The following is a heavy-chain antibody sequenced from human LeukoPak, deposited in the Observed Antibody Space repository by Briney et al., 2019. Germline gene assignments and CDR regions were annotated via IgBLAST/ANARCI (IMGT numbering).Heavy chain of an antibody. V-gene: IGHV1-8*01. Sequence: ASVKVSCKASGYTFTSYDINWVRRATGQGLEWMGWMNPNSGNTGYAQKFQGRVTMTRNTSIGTAYMELGSLRSEDTAVYYCAREGAKGGGIDYWGQGTLVTVSS. CDR1: GYTFTSYD. CDR2: MNPNSGNT. J-gene: IGHJ4*02. D-gene: IGHD1-26*01. CDR3: AREGAKGGGIDY.